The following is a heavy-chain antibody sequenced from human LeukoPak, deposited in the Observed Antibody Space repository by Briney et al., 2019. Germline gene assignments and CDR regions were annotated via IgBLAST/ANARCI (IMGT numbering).Heavy chain of an antibody. V-gene: IGHV3-23*01. CDR3: AKEILPTWIQLWPDAFDI. CDR1: GSTFSSYA. CDR2: ISGSGGST. D-gene: IGHD5-18*01. Sequence: GGSLRLSCAASGSTFSSYAMSWVRQAPGKGLEWVSAISGSGGSTCYADSVKGRFTISRDNSKNTLYLQMNSLRAEDTAVYYCAKEILPTWIQLWPDAFDIWGQGTMVTVSS. J-gene: IGHJ3*02.